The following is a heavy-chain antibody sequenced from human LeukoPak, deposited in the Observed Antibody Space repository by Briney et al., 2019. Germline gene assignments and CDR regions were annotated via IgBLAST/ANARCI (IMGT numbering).Heavy chain of an antibody. CDR3: ARKGGSYGAFDI. V-gene: IGHV1-2*02. J-gene: IGHJ3*02. CDR1: GYTXTGYY. D-gene: IGHD1-26*01. CDR2: INPNSGGT. Sequence: ASVKVSCKASGYTXTGYYMHWVRQAPGQGLEWMGWINPNSGGTNYAQKFQGRVTMTRDTSISTAYMELSRLRSDDTAVYYCARKGGSYGAFDIWGQGTMVTVSS.